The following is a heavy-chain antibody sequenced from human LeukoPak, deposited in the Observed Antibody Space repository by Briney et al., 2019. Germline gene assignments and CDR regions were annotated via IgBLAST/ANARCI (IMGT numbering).Heavy chain of an antibody. V-gene: IGHV4-59*08. CDR3: ARLRGYSGYPDY. J-gene: IGHJ4*02. CDR1: GGSISSYY. D-gene: IGHD5-12*01. CDR2: IDYSGST. Sequence: SETLSLTCTVSGGSISSYYWSWIRQPPGKGLEWIGYIDYSGSTNNNPPPKSRVTISVDTSKNQFSLNLSSVTAADTAVYYCARLRGYSGYPDYWGQGTLVTVSS.